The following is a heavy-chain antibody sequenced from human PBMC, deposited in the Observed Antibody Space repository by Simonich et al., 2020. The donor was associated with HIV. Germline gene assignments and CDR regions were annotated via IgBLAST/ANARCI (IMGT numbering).Heavy chain of an antibody. Sequence: QVQLQQWGAGLLKPSETLSLTCAVYGGSFRGYYWSWIRQPPGKGLEWIVEINHSGSTNYNPALKSRVTISVDTSNNQFSLKLSSVTAADTAVYYCARLTAGGLGEYFQHWGQGTLVTVSS. J-gene: IGHJ1*01. CDR2: INHSGST. D-gene: IGHD6-13*01. CDR3: ARLTAGGLGEYFQH. CDR1: GGSFRGYY. V-gene: IGHV4-34*01.